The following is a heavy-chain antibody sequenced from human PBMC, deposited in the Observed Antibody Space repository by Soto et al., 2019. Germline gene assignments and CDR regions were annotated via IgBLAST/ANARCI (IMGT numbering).Heavy chain of an antibody. D-gene: IGHD3-16*01. CDR2: ISYDGSNK. Sequence: GGSLRLSCAASGFTFSSYAMHWVRQAPGKGLEWVAVISYDGSNKYYADSVKGRFTISRDNSKNTLYLQMNSLRAEDTAVYYCARAYEGDYFDYWGQGTLVTVSA. CDR3: ARAYEGDYFDY. CDR1: GFTFSSYA. V-gene: IGHV3-30-3*01. J-gene: IGHJ4*02.